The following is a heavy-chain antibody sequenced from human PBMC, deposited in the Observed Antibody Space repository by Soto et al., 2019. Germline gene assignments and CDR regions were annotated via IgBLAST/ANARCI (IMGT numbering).Heavy chain of an antibody. CDR1: GGSISSSNW. CDR2: IYHSGST. V-gene: IGHV4-4*02. J-gene: IGHJ4*02. Sequence: SETLSLTCAVSGGSISSSNWWSWVRQPPGKGLEWIGEIYHSGSTNDNQSLKSRVTISVDKYKNQFSLKLSSGTAADAAVYYCAGGYSSSSDYWGQGTLVTVSS. D-gene: IGHD6-6*01. CDR3: AGGYSSSSDY.